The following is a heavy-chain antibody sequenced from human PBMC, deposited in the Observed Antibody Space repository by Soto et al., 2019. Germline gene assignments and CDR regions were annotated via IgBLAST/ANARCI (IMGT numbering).Heavy chain of an antibody. D-gene: IGHD3-9*01. CDR2: ISYDGSNK. CDR1: GFTFSSYG. Sequence: QVQLVESGGGVVQPGRSLRLSCAASGFTFSSYGMHWVRQAPGKGLEWVAVISYDGSNKYYADSVKGRFTISSDNSKNTLYLQMNSMRAEDTAVYYCAKGSYRRYFDRGYWGQGTLVTVSS. CDR3: AKGSYRRYFDRGY. V-gene: IGHV3-30*18. J-gene: IGHJ4*02.